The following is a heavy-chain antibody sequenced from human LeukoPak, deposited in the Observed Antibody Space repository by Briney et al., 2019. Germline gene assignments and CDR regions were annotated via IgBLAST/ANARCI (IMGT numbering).Heavy chain of an antibody. J-gene: IGHJ4*02. CDR1: GFTFSSYG. CDR2: ISGSGGST. V-gene: IGHV3-23*01. D-gene: IGHD3-16*02. CDR3: ARDKNDYVWGSYRYDDY. Sequence: GSLRLSCAASGFTFSSYGMSWVRQAPGKGLEWVSAISGSGGSTYYADSVKGRFTISRDNAKNSLYLQMNSLRAEDTAVYYCARDKNDYVWGSYRYDDYWGQGTLVTVSS.